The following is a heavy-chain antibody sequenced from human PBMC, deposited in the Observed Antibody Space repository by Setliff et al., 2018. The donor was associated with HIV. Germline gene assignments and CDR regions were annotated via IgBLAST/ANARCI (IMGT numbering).Heavy chain of an antibody. CDR2: ITDGGDT. J-gene: IGHJ3*02. CDR1: GGSLDNYY. V-gene: IGHV4-34*01. D-gene: IGHD1-26*01. CDR3: ARRRWELLKRGAAFDI. Sequence: PSETLSLTCAVYGGSLDNYYWTWIRQPPGRGLEWIGEITDGGDTAYNSSLQSRLTISLDASKNQFSLKLSSVTAADTAVYYCARRRWELLKRGAAFDIWGQGTMVTVSS.